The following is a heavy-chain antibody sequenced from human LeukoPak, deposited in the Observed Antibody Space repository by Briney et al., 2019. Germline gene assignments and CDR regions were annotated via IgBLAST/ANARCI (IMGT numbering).Heavy chain of an antibody. CDR2: INHSGST. V-gene: IGHV4-38-2*02. Sequence: PSETLSLTCTVSGYSISSGYYWGWIRQPPGKGLEWIGSINHSGSTNYNLSPKSRVTISVDTSKNQFSLKLSSVTAADTAVYYCARPVRYGSFPRAFDYWGQGTLVTVSS. J-gene: IGHJ4*02. CDR3: ARPVRYGSFPRAFDY. D-gene: IGHD2-15*01. CDR1: GYSISSGYY.